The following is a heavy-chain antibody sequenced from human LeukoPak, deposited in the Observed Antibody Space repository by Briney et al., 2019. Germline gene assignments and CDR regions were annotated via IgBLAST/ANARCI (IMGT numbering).Heavy chain of an antibody. CDR3: ARVAVLTTSGYYYYMDV. D-gene: IGHD1-26*01. V-gene: IGHV4-61*02. CDR1: GGSISSGSYY. CDR2: IYTSGST. Sequence: PSETLSLTCTVSGGSISSGSYYWSWIRQPAGKGLEWIGRIYTSGSTNYNPSLKSRVTISVDTSKNQFSLKLSSVTAADTAVYYCARVAVLTTSGYYYYMDVWGKGTTVTVSS. J-gene: IGHJ6*03.